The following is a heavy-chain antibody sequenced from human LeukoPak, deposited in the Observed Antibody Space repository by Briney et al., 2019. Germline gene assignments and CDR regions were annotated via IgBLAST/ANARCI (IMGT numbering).Heavy chain of an antibody. CDR2: ISSSSSYI. CDR1: GFTFSSYW. D-gene: IGHD5-12*01. J-gene: IGHJ4*02. V-gene: IGHV3-21*01. CDR3: ARHPRYSGYDGIDY. Sequence: GGSLRLSCAASGFTFSSYWMSWVRQAPGKGLEWVSSISSSSSYIYYADSVKGRFTISRDNAKNSLYLQMNSLRAEDTAVYYCARHPRYSGYDGIDYWGQGTLVTVSS.